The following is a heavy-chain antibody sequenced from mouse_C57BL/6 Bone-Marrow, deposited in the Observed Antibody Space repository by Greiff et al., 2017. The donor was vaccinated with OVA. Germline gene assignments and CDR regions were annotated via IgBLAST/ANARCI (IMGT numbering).Heavy chain of an antibody. CDR3: AREFPPLTLDY. Sequence: VQLKESGGGLVKPGGSLKLSCAASGFPFSSYAMSCVRQTPEKRLEWVATISDGGSYTYYPDNVKGRFTISRDNAKNNLYLQMSHLKSEDTAMYYCAREFPPLTLDYWGQGTTLTVSS. D-gene: IGHD4-1*01. J-gene: IGHJ2*01. CDR1: GFPFSSYA. V-gene: IGHV5-4*01. CDR2: ISDGGSYT.